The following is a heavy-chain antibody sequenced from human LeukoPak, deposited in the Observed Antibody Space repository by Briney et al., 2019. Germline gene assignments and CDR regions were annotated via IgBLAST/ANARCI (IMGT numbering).Heavy chain of an antibody. CDR1: VFTCSNYW. D-gene: IGHD3-10*01. CDR2: IKEDGSEK. J-gene: IGHJ4*02. CDR3: ARARGPGPTLTDY. V-gene: IGHV3-7*04. Sequence: GGSLRLSCAASVFTCSNYWMSWVHQAPGKGLEFWPNIKEDGSEKYYVYSVKGQFTTSRDKAKHSLYLQMNSLRGEATAVYYCARARGPGPTLTDYWGQGTLVTVSS.